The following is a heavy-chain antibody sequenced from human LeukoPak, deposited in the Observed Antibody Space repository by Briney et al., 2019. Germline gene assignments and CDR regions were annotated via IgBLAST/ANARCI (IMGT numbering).Heavy chain of an antibody. V-gene: IGHV3-74*01. CDR3: ARETYGMDV. CDR2: IKGDGTST. CDR1: GFTFGRYW. J-gene: IGHJ6*02. Sequence: GGSLRLSCAASGFTFGRYWMHWVRQAPGKGPVWVSHIKGDGTSTNYADSVKGRFTISRDNAKNTLYLQMNSLRAEDTAVYFCARETYGMDVWGQGTTVTVS.